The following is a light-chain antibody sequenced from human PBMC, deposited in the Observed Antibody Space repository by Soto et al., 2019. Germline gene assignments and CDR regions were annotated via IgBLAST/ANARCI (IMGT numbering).Light chain of an antibody. CDR2: WAS. CDR3: QHYYTVPVT. V-gene: IGKV4-1*01. J-gene: IGKJ3*01. Sequence: DIVMTQSPDSLAVSLGERATINCKTSQSVLSSSNNKNYLAWYQQKPGQPPKQLIYWASIRESGVPDRFSGSGSGTDFTLTISSLQVEDVAVYYCQHYYTVPVTFGPGTKVDIK. CDR1: QSVLSSSNNKNY.